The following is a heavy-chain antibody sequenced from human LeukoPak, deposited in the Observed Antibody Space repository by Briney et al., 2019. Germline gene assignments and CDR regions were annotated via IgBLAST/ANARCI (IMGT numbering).Heavy chain of an antibody. V-gene: IGHV4-30-4*01. CDR2: MYYSGST. Sequence: PSETLSPTCTVSGGSISSGDYYWSWISQPPGKGLEWIAYMYYSGSTYYNPSLKSRVTMSADTSKNQLSLKLSSVTAADTAVYYCARPYYYDSRIDPWGQGILVTVSS. CDR1: GGSISSGDYY. CDR3: ARPYYYDSRIDP. J-gene: IGHJ5*02. D-gene: IGHD3-22*01.